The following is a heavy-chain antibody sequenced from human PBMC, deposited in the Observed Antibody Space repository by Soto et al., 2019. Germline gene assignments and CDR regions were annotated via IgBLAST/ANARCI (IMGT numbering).Heavy chain of an antibody. D-gene: IGHD5-12*01. CDR3: AKGYDPYYYYYYMDV. J-gene: IGHJ6*03. Sequence: GGSLRLSFAASGFTFSSYGMHWVRQAPGKGLEWVAVISYDGSNKYYADSVKGRFTISRDNSKNTLYLQMNSLRAEDTAVYYCAKGYDPYYYYYYMDVWGKGTTVTVSS. CDR2: ISYDGSNK. CDR1: GFTFSSYG. V-gene: IGHV3-30*18.